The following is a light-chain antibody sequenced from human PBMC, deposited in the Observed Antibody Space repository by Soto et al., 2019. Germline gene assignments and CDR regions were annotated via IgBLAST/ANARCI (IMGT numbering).Light chain of an antibody. CDR3: QQYTTSSWT. V-gene: IGKV3-20*01. J-gene: IGKJ1*01. Sequence: EILLTQSPATLSVSPGDRATLSCRASQSVSSNLAWYQQKPGQAPRLLIYGTSSRATGIPDRFSGSGSGTDFTLTISRLEPEDFAVYYCQQYTTSSWTFGQGTKVDI. CDR2: GTS. CDR1: QSVSSN.